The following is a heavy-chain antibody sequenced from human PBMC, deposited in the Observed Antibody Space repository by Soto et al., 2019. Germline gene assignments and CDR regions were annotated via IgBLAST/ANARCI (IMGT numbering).Heavy chain of an antibody. J-gene: IGHJ6*02. CDR3: ARGGARYCSSTSCPTNMDV. CDR2: MNPNSGNT. Sequence: AASVKVSCKASGYTFTSYDINWVRQATGQGLEWMGWMNPNSGNTGYAQKFQGRVTMTRNTSISTAYMELSSLRSEDTAVYYCARGGARYCSSTSCPTNMDVWGQGTTVTVSS. D-gene: IGHD2-2*01. V-gene: IGHV1-8*01. CDR1: GYTFTSYD.